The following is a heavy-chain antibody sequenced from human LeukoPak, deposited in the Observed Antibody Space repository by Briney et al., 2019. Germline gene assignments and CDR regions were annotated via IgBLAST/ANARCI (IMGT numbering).Heavy chain of an antibody. Sequence: GGSLRLSCAASGFTFSGSAMHWVRQASGKGLEWVGRIRSKANSYATAYAASVKGRFTISRDDSKNTAYLQMNSLKTEDTAVYYCTRRAAAGYYYMDVWGKGTTVTVSS. D-gene: IGHD6-13*01. CDR3: TRRAAAGYYYMDV. CDR2: IRSKANSYAT. CDR1: GFTFSGSA. J-gene: IGHJ6*03. V-gene: IGHV3-73*01.